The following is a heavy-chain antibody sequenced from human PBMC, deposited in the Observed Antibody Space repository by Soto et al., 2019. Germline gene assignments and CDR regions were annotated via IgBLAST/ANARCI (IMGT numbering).Heavy chain of an antibody. CDR2: IYYSGST. D-gene: IGHD2-2*01. Sequence: PSETLSLTCTVSGGSISSGSYYWGWIRQPPGKGLEWIGSIYYSGSTYYNPSLKSRVSISVDTSKNQFSLKLSSVAAADTAVYYCAGLIQYQLLLSWFDPWGQGTLVTVSS. CDR1: GGSISSGSYY. J-gene: IGHJ5*02. CDR3: AGLIQYQLLLSWFDP. V-gene: IGHV4-39*01.